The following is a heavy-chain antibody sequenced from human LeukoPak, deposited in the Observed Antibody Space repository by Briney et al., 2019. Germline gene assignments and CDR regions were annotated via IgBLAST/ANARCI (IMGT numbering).Heavy chain of an antibody. CDR2: INPNSGGT. V-gene: IGHV1-2*02. CDR1: GYTFTGYY. J-gene: IGHJ5*02. D-gene: IGHD3-3*01. CDR3: ARGYDFWSGYHPSNWFDP. Sequence: ASVKVSCKASGYTFTGYYMHWVRQAPGQGLEWMGWINPNSGGTNYAQKFQGRVTMTRDTSISTAYMELSRLRSDDTAVYYCARGYDFWSGYHPSNWFDPWGQGTLVTVSS.